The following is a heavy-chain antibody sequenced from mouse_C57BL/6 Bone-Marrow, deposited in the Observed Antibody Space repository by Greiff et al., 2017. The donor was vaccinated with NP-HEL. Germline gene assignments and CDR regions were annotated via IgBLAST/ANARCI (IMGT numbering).Heavy chain of an antibody. CDR2: IDPATGNT. CDR1: GFTFKNTY. J-gene: IGHJ4*01. CDR3: AKGRAMDY. Sequence: VQLQQSVAELVRPGASVKLSCTASGFTFKNTYMHWVKQRPEQGLEWIGRIDPATGNTKYDSNFQGKATITVDTSSNTAHLQLSSLTSEDTDIYYCAKGRAMDYWGQGTSVTVSS. D-gene: IGHD3-3*01. V-gene: IGHV14-3*01.